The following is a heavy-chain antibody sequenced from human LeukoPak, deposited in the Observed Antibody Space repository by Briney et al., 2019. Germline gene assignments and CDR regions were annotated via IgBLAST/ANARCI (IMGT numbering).Heavy chain of an antibody. CDR3: ARDFPAGVTTE. V-gene: IGHV4-59*01. CDR2: IYYSGST. D-gene: IGHD4-17*01. J-gene: IGHJ4*02. Sequence: PSETLSLTCTVSGGSISSYYWSWIRQPPGKGLEWIGYIYYSGSTNYNPSLKSRVTISVDTSKNQFSLKLSSVTAADTAVYYCARDFPAGVTTEWGQGTLVTVSS. CDR1: GGSISSYY.